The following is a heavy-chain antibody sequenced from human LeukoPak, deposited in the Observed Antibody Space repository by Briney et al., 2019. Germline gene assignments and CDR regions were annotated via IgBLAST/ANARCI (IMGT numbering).Heavy chain of an antibody. J-gene: IGHJ5*02. D-gene: IGHD1-26*01. V-gene: IGHV3-11*06. Sequence: GGSLRLSCAASGFTFSGYYMSWIRQAPGKGLEWVSYISSGGSYTNYADSVKGRFTISRDNSKNTLYLQMNSLRAEDTAVYYCAVGPSFDPWGQGTLVTVSS. CDR1: GFTFSGYY. CDR2: ISSGGSYT. CDR3: AVGPSFDP.